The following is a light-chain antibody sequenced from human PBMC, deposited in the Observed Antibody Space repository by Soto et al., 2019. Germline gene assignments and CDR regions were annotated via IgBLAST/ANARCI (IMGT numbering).Light chain of an antibody. CDR1: SSDVGGYNY. J-gene: IGLJ3*02. CDR2: DVS. V-gene: IGLV2-14*01. Sequence: QSSLTQPASVSGSPGQSITISCTGNSSDVGGYNYVSWYQQHPGKAPKLMIYDVSNRPSGVSNRFSGSKSGNTASLTISGLQAEDEADYYCSSYTSSSPIGVFGGGTKLTVL. CDR3: SSYTSSSPIGV.